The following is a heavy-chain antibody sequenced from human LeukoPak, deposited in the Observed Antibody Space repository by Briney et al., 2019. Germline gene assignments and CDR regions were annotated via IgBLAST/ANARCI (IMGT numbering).Heavy chain of an antibody. V-gene: IGHV5-51*01. Sequence: GESLKISCKGSGYRFTRYWIGWVRQMPGKGLEWMGTIYPGDSDTRYSPSLQGQVTMSADKSISTAYLQWSSLKASDIATYYCARLWGYCSGGSCHDPFDIWGQGTKVTVSS. CDR1: GYRFTRYW. D-gene: IGHD2-15*01. CDR2: IYPGDSDT. CDR3: ARLWGYCSGGSCHDPFDI. J-gene: IGHJ3*02.